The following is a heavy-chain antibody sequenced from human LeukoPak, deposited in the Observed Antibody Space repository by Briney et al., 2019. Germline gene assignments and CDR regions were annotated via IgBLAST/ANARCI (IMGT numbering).Heavy chain of an antibody. CDR3: ARDGDTVLTRGYYYYMDV. J-gene: IGHJ6*03. V-gene: IGHV3-7*01. CDR2: IKQDGSEK. CDR1: GFTFSSYW. D-gene: IGHD4-23*01. Sequence: GGSLRLSCAASGFTFSSYWMSWVRQAPGKGLEWVANIKQDGSEKYYVDSVKGRFTISRDNARNSLYLQMNSLRAEDTALYYCARDGDTVLTRGYYYYMDVWGKGTTVTVSS.